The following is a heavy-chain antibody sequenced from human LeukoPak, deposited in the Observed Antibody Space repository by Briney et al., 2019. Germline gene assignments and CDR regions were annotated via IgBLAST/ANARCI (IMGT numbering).Heavy chain of an antibody. CDR2: ISAYNGNT. CDR3: ARVVRGVPIYYYYYGMDV. J-gene: IGHJ6*02. V-gene: IGHV1-18*01. Sequence: ASVKVSCKASGYTFTSYGISWVRQAPGQGLEWMGWISAYNGNTNYAQKLQGRVTMTTDTSTSTAYMELRSLRSDDTAVYYCARVVRGVPIYYYYYGMDVWGQGTTVTVSS. CDR1: GYTFTSYG. D-gene: IGHD3-10*01.